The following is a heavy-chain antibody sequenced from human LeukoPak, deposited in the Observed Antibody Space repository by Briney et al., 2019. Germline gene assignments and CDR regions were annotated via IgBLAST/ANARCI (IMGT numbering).Heavy chain of an antibody. CDR1: GFTFSSYS. J-gene: IGHJ4*02. Sequence: PGGSLRLSCAASGFTFSSYSMNWVRQAPGKGLEWVSSISSSSSYIYYADSVKGRFTISRDNAKNSLYLQMNSLRAEDTAVYYWARGGGRGGSHFDYGGRGPLVPVS. CDR2: ISSSSSYI. V-gene: IGHV3-21*01. CDR3: ARGGGRGGSHFDY. D-gene: IGHD3-16*01.